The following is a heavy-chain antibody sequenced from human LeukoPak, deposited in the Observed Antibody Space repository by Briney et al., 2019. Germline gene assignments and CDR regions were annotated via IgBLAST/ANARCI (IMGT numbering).Heavy chain of an antibody. Sequence: GASVKVSCKASGYTFTGYYMHWVRQAPGQGLEWMGWINPNSGGTNYAQKFQGRVTMTRDTSISTAYMELSRLRSDDTAVYYCAITYGSGSYCLDYWGQGTLVTVSS. J-gene: IGHJ4*02. CDR3: AITYGSGSYCLDY. CDR1: GYTFTGYY. CDR2: INPNSGGT. V-gene: IGHV1-2*02. D-gene: IGHD3-10*01.